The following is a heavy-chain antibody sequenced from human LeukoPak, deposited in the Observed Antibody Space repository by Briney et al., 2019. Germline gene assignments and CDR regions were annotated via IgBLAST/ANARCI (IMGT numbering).Heavy chain of an antibody. J-gene: IGHJ5*02. V-gene: IGHV1-8*01. Sequence: ASVKVSCKTSGYPFTEWEINWVRQAAGQGLEWLGWVHPDNGNTYYAQRFRGRVTMSRDTSTTTAYMELSGLRSNTAVYFCATGPRNDPWGQGTLVTVSS. CDR3: ATGPRNDP. D-gene: IGHD1-14*01. CDR2: VHPDNGNT. CDR1: GYPFTEWE.